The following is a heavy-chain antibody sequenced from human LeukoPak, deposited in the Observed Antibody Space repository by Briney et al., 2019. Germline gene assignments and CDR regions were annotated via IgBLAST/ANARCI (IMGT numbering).Heavy chain of an antibody. Sequence: GGSLRLSCAASGFTVSTNYLSWVRQAPGKGLEWVSVIYSGGSTFYADSVKGRFTISRDNSKNTLYLQMNSLRAEDTAVYYCARGSIVGATRNYCDYWGQGTLVTVSS. CDR3: ARGSIVGATRNYCDY. CDR1: GFTVSTNY. CDR2: IYSGGST. V-gene: IGHV3-66*01. J-gene: IGHJ4*02. D-gene: IGHD1-26*01.